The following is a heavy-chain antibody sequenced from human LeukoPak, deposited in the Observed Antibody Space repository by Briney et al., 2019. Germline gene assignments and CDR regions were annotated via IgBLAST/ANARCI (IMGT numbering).Heavy chain of an antibody. CDR1: GYTFTSYG. Sequence: ASVKVSCKASGYTFTSYGISWVRQAPGQGLEWMGWISAYNGNTNYAQKLQGRVTMTTDTSTSTAYMELRSLRSDDTAVYYCARDRDCSSTSCRYDSSGIEDYWGQGTLVTVSS. CDR3: ARDRDCSSTSCRYDSSGIEDY. CDR2: ISAYNGNT. D-gene: IGHD2-2*01. J-gene: IGHJ4*02. V-gene: IGHV1-18*01.